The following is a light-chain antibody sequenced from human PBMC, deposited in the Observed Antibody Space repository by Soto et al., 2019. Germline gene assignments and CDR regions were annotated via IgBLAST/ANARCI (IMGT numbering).Light chain of an antibody. CDR3: CSYAGSSTYV. CDR1: SSDVGSYNL. J-gene: IGLJ1*01. V-gene: IGLV2-23*02. Sequence: QSVLTQPGSVSGSPGQSITISCTGTSSDVGSYNLVSWYQQHPGKAPKLMIYEVSKRPSGVPNRFSGSKSGNTASLTISGLQAEDEADYYCCSYAGSSTYVFGTGTKVTVL. CDR2: EVS.